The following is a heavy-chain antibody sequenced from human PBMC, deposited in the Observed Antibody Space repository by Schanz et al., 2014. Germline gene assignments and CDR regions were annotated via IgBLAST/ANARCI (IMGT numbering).Heavy chain of an antibody. CDR1: GFRFDAYA. D-gene: IGHD6-13*01. CDR3: ARDSGSSSWYPSDY. Sequence: VHVVESGGGLVQPGRSLRPSCVASGFRFDAYAMHWARQAPGKGLEWVSLVTWDGGYTYYADSVKGRFTISRDNAKNSLYLQMNSLRAEDAALYYCARDSGSSSWYPSDYWGQGTLVTVSS. CDR2: VTWDGGYT. J-gene: IGHJ4*02. V-gene: IGHV3-9*01.